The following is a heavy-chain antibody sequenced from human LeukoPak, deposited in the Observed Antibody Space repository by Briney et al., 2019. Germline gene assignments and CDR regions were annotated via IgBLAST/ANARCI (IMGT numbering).Heavy chain of an antibody. V-gene: IGHV1-2*02. CDR3: ARGGDIHLGIVHMDV. D-gene: IGHD1-26*01. J-gene: IGHJ6*03. CDR1: GYTFTGYY. Sequence: GASVKVSCKASGYTFTGYYMHWVRQAPGQGLEWMGWINPNSGGTNYAQKFQGRVTMTRDTSISTAYMELSRLRSDDTAVYYCARGGDIHLGIVHMDVWGKGTTVTISS. CDR2: INPNSGGT.